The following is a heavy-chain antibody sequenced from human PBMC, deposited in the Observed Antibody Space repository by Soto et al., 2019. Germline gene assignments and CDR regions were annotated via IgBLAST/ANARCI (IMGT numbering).Heavy chain of an antibody. D-gene: IGHD3-22*01. V-gene: IGHV1-58*01. CDR2: IVVGSGNT. CDR3: AAAYYYDSSGYYDGEIDY. CDR1: GFTFTSSA. J-gene: IGHJ4*01. Sequence: SVKVSCKASGFTFTSSAVQWVRQARGQRLELIGSIVVGSGNTNYAQKFQERVTITRXXXXXXAXMXLXXXXSEDTAVYYCAAAYYYDSSGYYDGEIDYWG.